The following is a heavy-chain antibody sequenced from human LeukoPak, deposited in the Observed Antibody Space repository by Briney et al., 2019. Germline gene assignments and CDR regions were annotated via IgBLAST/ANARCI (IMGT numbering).Heavy chain of an antibody. J-gene: IGHJ4*02. Sequence: GGSLRLSCAASGFTFSSYAMSWVRQAPGKGLEWVSAISGSGGATYYADSVRGRFTISRDNSKNTLHLQMNSLRAEDTAAYYFGKGEVSSIVRPYHDYWGQGTLVTVSS. CDR1: GFTFSSYA. CDR3: GKGEVSSIVRPYHDY. CDR2: ISGSGGAT. V-gene: IGHV3-23*01. D-gene: IGHD3-3*02.